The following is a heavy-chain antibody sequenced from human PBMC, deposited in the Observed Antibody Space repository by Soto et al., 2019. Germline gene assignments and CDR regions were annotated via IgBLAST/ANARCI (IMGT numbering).Heavy chain of an antibody. CDR1: GFTFSNAW. CDR3: AETTSHQWYYMDV. V-gene: IGHV3-15*07. CDR2: IKSKTDGGTT. J-gene: IGHJ6*03. Sequence: GGSLRLSCAASGFTFSNAWMNWVRQAQGKGLEWVGRIKSKTDGGTTDYAAPVKGRFTISRDDSKNTLYLQMNSLKTEDTAVYYCAETTSHQWYYMDVWGKGTTVTVSS. D-gene: IGHD1-7*01.